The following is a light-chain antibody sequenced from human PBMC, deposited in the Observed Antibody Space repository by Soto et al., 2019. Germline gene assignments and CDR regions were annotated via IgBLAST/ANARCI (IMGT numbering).Light chain of an antibody. Sequence: QSVLTQPPSASGTPGQRVTIPCSGSSSKIGSNTVNWYQKLPGTAPKLLINSNNQRPSGVPDRFSGSKSGTSASLAISGLQSEDEADYYCAAWDDSLNGVVFGGGTKLTVL. CDR3: AAWDDSLNGVV. V-gene: IGLV1-44*01. CDR1: SSKIGSNT. J-gene: IGLJ2*01. CDR2: SNN.